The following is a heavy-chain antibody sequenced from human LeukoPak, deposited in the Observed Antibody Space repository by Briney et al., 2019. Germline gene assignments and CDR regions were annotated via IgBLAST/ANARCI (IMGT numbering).Heavy chain of an antibody. J-gene: IGHJ4*02. CDR3: ARDGRSTGSGSYSDY. D-gene: IGHD3-10*01. CDR1: GYTFTSYA. Sequence: ASVKVSCKASGYTFTSYAMHWVRQAPGQRLEWMGWINAGNGNTKYSQKFQGRVTITRDTSASTAHMELSSLRSEDTAVYYCARDGRSTGSGSYSDYWGQGTLVTVSS. V-gene: IGHV1-3*01. CDR2: INAGNGNT.